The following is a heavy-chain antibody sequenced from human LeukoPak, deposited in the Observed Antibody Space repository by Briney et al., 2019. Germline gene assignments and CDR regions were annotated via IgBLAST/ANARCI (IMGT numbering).Heavy chain of an antibody. D-gene: IGHD6-19*01. J-gene: IGHJ6*03. CDR3: ARVAVAGTGYYYYYMDV. Sequence: ASVKVSCKASGYTFTSYAMNWVRQAPGQGLEWMGWINPNSGGTNYAQKFQGRVTMTRDTSISTAYMELSRLRSDDTAVYYCARVAVAGTGYYYYYMDVWGKGTTVTISS. CDR2: INPNSGGT. CDR1: GYTFTSYA. V-gene: IGHV1-2*02.